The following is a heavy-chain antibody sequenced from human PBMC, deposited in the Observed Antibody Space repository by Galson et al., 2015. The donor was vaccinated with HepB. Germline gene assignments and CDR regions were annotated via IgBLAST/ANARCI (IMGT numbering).Heavy chain of an antibody. D-gene: IGHD3-10*01. CDR3: AKGTGSGGIHYSDY. Sequence: SLRLSCAAFGFTFTAYGISWVRQAPGQGPEWVATISYYGSNTYYPDCLKGRVTISRDTYKSSVYMQMKSLRADDTAVYYCAKGTGSGGIHYSDYWGHGTLVTVSS. V-gene: IGHV3-23*01. CDR2: ISYYGSNT. J-gene: IGHJ4*01. CDR1: GFTFTAYG.